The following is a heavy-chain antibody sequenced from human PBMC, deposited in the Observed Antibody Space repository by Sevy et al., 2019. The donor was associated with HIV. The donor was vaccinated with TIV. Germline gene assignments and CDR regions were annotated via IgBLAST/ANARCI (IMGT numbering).Heavy chain of an antibody. D-gene: IGHD2-2*01. J-gene: IGHJ4*02. Sequence: GGSLRLSCAASGFTFSSFAMHWVRQAPGKGLEWVAVISYDGSSKYYPDSVKGRFTISRDNAKNALYLQMNRLRPEDTSVYFCAILVVDCVSTNCYGMRSLSFDFWGQGTLVTVSS. CDR2: ISYDGSSK. V-gene: IGHV3-30-3*01. CDR3: AILVVDCVSTNCYGMRSLSFDF. CDR1: GFTFSSFA.